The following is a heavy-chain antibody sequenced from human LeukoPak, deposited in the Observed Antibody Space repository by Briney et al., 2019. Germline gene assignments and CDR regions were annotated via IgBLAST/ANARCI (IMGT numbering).Heavy chain of an antibody. J-gene: IGHJ3*02. D-gene: IGHD1-1*01. CDR2: IYSGGST. V-gene: IGHV3-NL1*01. CDR3: ARGNAHAFDI. CDR1: GFTFSSYG. Sequence: GGSLRLSCAASGFTFSSYGMHWVRQAPGKGVEWVSVIYSGGSTYYADSVKGRFTISRDNAENTLYLQMNSLRAEDTAVYFCARGNAHAFDIWGQGTMVTVSS.